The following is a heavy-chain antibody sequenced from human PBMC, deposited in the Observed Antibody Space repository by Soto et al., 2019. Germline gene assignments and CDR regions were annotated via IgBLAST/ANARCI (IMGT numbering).Heavy chain of an antibody. J-gene: IGHJ5*02. CDR3: ASGGLNCSSTSCYLIFDT. CDR2: IIPIFGTA. CDR1: GGTFSSYA. Sequence: ASVKVSCKASGGTFSSYAISWVRQAPGQGLEWMGGIIPIFGTANYAQKFQGRVTITADKSTSTAYMELSSLRSEDTAVYYCASGGLNCSSTSCYLIFDTWGQGTLVTVSS. D-gene: IGHD2-2*01. V-gene: IGHV1-69*06.